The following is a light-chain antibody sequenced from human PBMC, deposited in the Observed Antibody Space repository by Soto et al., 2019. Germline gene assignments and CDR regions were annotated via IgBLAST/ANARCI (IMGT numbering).Light chain of an antibody. CDR3: QRRDTSPLT. CDR2: AAS. Sequence: DIQMTQSPSSLSASVGDRVTVTCRASQSISNNLNWYQKKQGKAPTLLIFAASTLQTGVPSRFSGSGFGTDFTLTISSLQLEDFATYYCQRRDTSPLTFGGGTKVDVK. CDR1: QSISNN. V-gene: IGKV1-39*01. J-gene: IGKJ4*01.